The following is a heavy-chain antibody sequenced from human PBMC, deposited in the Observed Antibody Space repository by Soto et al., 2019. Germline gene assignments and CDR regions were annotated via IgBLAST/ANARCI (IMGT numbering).Heavy chain of an antibody. D-gene: IGHD2-2*01. CDR3: ARYQYYYGMDV. CDR1: GFTFDDYA. Sequence: GGSLRLSCAASGFTFDDYAMHWVRQAPGKGLEWVSVTYSGGVTYYAGSVRGRFTVSRDISTNTLYLQMNSLRAEDTAVYYCARYQYYYGMDVWGQGTTVTVSS. V-gene: IGHV3-53*01. CDR2: TYSGGVT. J-gene: IGHJ6*02.